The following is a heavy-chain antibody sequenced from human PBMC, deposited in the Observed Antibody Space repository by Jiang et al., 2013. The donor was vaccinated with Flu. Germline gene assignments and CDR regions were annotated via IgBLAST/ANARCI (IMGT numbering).Heavy chain of an antibody. CDR3: ARGRASSGYYSPFDY. J-gene: IGHJ4*02. CDR1: GGSFSGYY. V-gene: IGHV4-34*01. D-gene: IGHD3-22*01. CDR2: INHSGST. Sequence: GLVKPSETLSLTCAVYGGSFSGYYWSWIRQPPGKGLEWIGEINHSGSTNYNPSLKSRVTISVDTSKNQFSLKLSSVTAADTAVYYCARGRASSGYYSPFDYWGQGTLVTVSS.